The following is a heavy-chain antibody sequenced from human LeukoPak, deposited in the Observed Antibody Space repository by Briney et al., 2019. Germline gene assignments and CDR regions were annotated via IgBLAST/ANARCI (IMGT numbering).Heavy chain of an antibody. J-gene: IGHJ6*02. CDR3: ARGGTEIYYYHYGMDV. Sequence: GGSLRLSCSASGFTLSSYAMHWVRQAPGKGLEYVSGISSNGGSVYADSVKGRFTTSRDNSKNTLYLQMNSLRVEDTAVYFCARGGTEIYYYHYGMDVWGQGTTVTVSS. V-gene: IGHV3-64*04. D-gene: IGHD5-12*01. CDR1: GFTLSSYA. CDR2: ISSNGGS.